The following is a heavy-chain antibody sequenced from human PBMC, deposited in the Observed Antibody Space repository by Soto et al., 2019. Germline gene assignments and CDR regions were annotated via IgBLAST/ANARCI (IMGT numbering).Heavy chain of an antibody. Sequence: GSLRLSCAASGFTFDDYGMSWVRQAPGKGLEWVSGINWNGGSTGYADSVKGRFTIFRDNAKNSLYLQMNSLRAEDTALYYCARGRTTGTFTPNDYWGQGTLVTVSS. D-gene: IGHD1-1*01. CDR2: INWNGGST. CDR3: ARGRTTGTFTPNDY. J-gene: IGHJ4*02. CDR1: GFTFDDYG. V-gene: IGHV3-20*04.